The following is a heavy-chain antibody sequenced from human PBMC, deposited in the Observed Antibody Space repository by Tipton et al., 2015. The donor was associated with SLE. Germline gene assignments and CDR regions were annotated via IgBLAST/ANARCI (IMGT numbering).Heavy chain of an antibody. Sequence: APGQGLEWMGIINPSGGSASYAQKFQGRVTMTRNTSTSTVYMELSSLRSEDTAVYYCARDSRGDYYYYYYMDVWGKGTTVTISS. J-gene: IGHJ6*03. CDR2: INPSGGSA. CDR3: ARDSRGDYYYYYYMDV. V-gene: IGHV1-46*01.